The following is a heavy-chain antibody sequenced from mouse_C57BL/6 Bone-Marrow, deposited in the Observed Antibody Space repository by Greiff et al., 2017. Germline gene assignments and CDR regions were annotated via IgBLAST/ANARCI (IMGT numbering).Heavy chain of an antibody. CDR3: AKRGYYYGSSTRYFDV. CDR1: GFSLTSYG. D-gene: IGHD1-1*01. J-gene: IGHJ1*03. Sequence: VKLMESGPGLVAPSQSLSITCTVSGFSLTSYGVSWVRQPPGKGLEWLGVIWGDGSTNYHSALISRLRIRKCNSKSQVLLKLNSLQTDDTATYYCAKRGYYYGSSTRYFDVGGTGTTVTVSS. V-gene: IGHV2-3*01. CDR2: IWGDGST.